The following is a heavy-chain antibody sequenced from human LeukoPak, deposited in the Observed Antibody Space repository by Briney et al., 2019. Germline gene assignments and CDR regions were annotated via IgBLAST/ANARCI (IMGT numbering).Heavy chain of an antibody. V-gene: IGHV4-34*01. Sequence: SETLSLTCAVYGGSFSGYYWSWVRQPPGKGLEWIGEINHSGSTNYNPSLKSRVTMSVDTSKNQFSLKLSSVTAADTAVYYCARDNDLGATSYWGQGTLVTASS. D-gene: IGHD1-26*01. CDR1: GGSFSGYY. J-gene: IGHJ4*02. CDR2: INHSGST. CDR3: ARDNDLGATSY.